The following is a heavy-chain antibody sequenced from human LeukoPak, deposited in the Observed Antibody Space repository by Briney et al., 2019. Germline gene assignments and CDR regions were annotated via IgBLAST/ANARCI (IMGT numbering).Heavy chain of an antibody. CDR2: ISGSGGST. V-gene: IGHV3-23*01. J-gene: IGHJ4*02. CDR3: AKARPRYSSSFDY. Sequence: PGRSLRPSCAASGFTFSSYAMSWGRQAPGKGLEWGSAISGSGGSTYYADSVKGRFTISRDNSKNTLYLQMNSLRAEDPAVYYCAKARPRYSSSFDYWGEGALVTVSS. D-gene: IGHD6-6*01. CDR1: GFTFSSYA.